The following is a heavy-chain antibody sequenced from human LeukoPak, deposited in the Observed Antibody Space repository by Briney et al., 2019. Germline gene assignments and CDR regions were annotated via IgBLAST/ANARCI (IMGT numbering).Heavy chain of an antibody. D-gene: IGHD2-21*02. Sequence: GGSLRLSCAASGFTFSTYWMSWVRQAPGKGLEWVANIKRDASEKYYEDSVMGRFTISRDNAKNSLFLQMNGLGGEDTAVYYCARWVTSPHFGLDVWGQGTTVTVSS. J-gene: IGHJ6*02. CDR3: ARWVTSPHFGLDV. CDR2: IKRDASEK. V-gene: IGHV3-7*05. CDR1: GFTFSTYW.